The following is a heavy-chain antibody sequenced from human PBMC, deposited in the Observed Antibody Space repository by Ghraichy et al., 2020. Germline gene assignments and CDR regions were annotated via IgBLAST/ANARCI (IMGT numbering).Heavy chain of an antibody. CDR2: INPNSGGT. J-gene: IGHJ4*02. Sequence: ASVKVSCKASGYTFTGYYMHWVRQAPGQGLEWMGWINPNSGGTNYAQKFQGRVTMTRDTSISTAYMELSRLRSDDTAVYYCARVKGSGWYRLDYWGQGTLVTVSS. D-gene: IGHD6-19*01. CDR1: GYTFTGYY. CDR3: ARVKGSGWYRLDY. V-gene: IGHV1-2*02.